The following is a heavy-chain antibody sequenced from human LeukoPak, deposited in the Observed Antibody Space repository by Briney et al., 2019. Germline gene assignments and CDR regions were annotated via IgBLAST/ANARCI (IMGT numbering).Heavy chain of an antibody. V-gene: IGHV3-48*02. Sequence: GGSLRLSCAAYGFTFSSYTMSWVRQGPGKGLEWVSYITSTSSGIFYADSVKGWFTISRDNSKNTLYLQMSTLRDEDTAVYYCVKSPGTAAGNWFDPWGQGTLVTVSS. CDR3: VKSPGTAAGNWFDP. CDR2: ITSTSSGI. J-gene: IGHJ5*02. D-gene: IGHD6-13*01. CDR1: GFTFSSYT.